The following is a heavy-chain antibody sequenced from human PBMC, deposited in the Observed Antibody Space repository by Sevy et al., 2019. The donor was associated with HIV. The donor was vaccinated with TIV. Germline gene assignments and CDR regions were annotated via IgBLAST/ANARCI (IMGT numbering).Heavy chain of an antibody. CDR1: GFTFGTYA. CDR2: ISDSGRST. Sequence: GGSLRLSCAGSGFTFGTYAMTWVRQAPGKGLQWVSVISDSGRSTYYADSVQGRVTISRDNSKNTMHLHMNSLRVEDTATYYCARAPYSSSWFDAFDIWGQGTMVTVSS. J-gene: IGHJ3*02. V-gene: IGHV3-23*01. D-gene: IGHD6-13*01. CDR3: ARAPYSSSWFDAFDI.